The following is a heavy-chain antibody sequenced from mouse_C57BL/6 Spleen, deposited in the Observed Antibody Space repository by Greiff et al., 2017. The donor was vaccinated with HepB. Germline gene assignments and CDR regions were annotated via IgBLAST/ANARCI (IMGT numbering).Heavy chain of an antibody. CDR2: IDPSDSET. D-gene: IGHD1-1*01. V-gene: IGHV1-52*01. Sequence: QVQLQQPGAELVRPGSSVKLSCKASGYTFTSYWMHWVKQRPIQGLEWIGNIDPSDSETHYNQKFKDKATLTVDKSSSTAYMQLSSLTSEDSAVYYCARGGAFTTVGAKDFDYWGQGTTLTVSS. CDR3: ARGGAFTTVGAKDFDY. J-gene: IGHJ2*01. CDR1: GYTFTSYW.